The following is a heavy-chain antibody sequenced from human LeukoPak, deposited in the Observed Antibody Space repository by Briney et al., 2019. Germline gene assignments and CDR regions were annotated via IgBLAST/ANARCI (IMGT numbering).Heavy chain of an antibody. Sequence: PSETLSLTCAVYGGSFSGYYWSWIRRPPGKGLEWIGEIDHSGGTNYNPSLKSRVTISVDTSKNQFSLKLSSVTAADTAVYYCVRGEGAYYYYGMDVWGQGTTVTVSS. V-gene: IGHV4-34*01. CDR3: VRGEGAYYYYGMDV. CDR1: GGSFSGYY. CDR2: IDHSGGT. D-gene: IGHD3-16*01. J-gene: IGHJ6*02.